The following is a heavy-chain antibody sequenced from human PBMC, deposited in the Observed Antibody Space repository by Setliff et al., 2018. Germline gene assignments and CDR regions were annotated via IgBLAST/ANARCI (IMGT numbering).Heavy chain of an antibody. Sequence: SETLSFTCTVSGGSISSGDYYWTWIRQPPGKGLEWIGFIYYSGNTFYNPSLKSRLTISVDTSKNLFSLKLSSVTAADTAVYYCARQLYYYGTPGYFDYWGQGTLVTVSS. V-gene: IGHV4-30-4*08. CDR1: GGSISSGDYY. CDR3: ARQLYYYGTPGYFDY. D-gene: IGHD3-10*01. CDR2: IYYSGNT. J-gene: IGHJ4*02.